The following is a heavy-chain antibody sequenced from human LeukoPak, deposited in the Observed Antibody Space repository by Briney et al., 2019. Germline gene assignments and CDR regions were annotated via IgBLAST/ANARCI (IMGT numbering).Heavy chain of an antibody. Sequence: GGSLRLSCAASGFTFSNYWMSWVRQAPGKGLEWVAYIKQDGSETYYVDSVKGRFTISRDNSKNTLYLQMNSLRAEDTAVYYCAKDDYDFWSRDYWGQGTLVTVSS. D-gene: IGHD3-3*01. J-gene: IGHJ4*02. CDR1: GFTFSNYW. CDR2: IKQDGSET. V-gene: IGHV3-7*03. CDR3: AKDDYDFWSRDY.